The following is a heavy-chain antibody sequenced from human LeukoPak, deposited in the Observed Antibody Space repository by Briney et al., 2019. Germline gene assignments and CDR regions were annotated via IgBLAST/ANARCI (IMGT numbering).Heavy chain of an antibody. Sequence: GGSLRLSCAASGFTFSSYEMNWVRQAPGKGLEGVSYISSSGSTIYYADSVKGRFTISRDNAKNSLYLQMNSLRAEDTAVYYCARWGGYYGSGSEFDYWGQGTLVTVSS. CDR1: GFTFSSYE. J-gene: IGHJ4*02. D-gene: IGHD3-10*01. CDR3: ARWGGYYGSGSEFDY. V-gene: IGHV3-48*03. CDR2: ISSSGSTI.